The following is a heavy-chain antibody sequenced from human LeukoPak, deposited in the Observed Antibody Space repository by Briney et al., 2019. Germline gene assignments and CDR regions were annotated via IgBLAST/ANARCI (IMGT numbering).Heavy chain of an antibody. CDR1: GFTFRDFS. J-gene: IGHJ4*02. D-gene: IGHD2/OR15-2a*01. CDR2: VSGDGGVT. Sequence: GGSLRLSCAASGFTFRDFSMHWVRQAPGQGLEWVFLVSGDGGVTHYADSVKGRFTISRDNSKNSLYLQMSSLRVEDTAFYYCAKGNNSLSFNFDYWGQGTLVTVSS. CDR3: AKGNNSLSFNFDY. V-gene: IGHV3-43*02.